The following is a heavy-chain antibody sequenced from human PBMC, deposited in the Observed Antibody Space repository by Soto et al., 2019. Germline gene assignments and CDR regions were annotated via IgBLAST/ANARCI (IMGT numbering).Heavy chain of an antibody. D-gene: IGHD3-16*01. CDR3: VKGPGDYVYFGLDI. CDR1: RFSNSW. J-gene: IGHJ3*02. CDR2: IDPDGGTT. V-gene: IGHV3-74*01. Sequence: PGGSLRLSCAASRFSNSWMHWVRQFPGMGLVWVSRIDPDGGTTDYANFVKGRFTISSDYATDTLYLQMNSLRVEVTAIYYCVKGPGDYVYFGLDIRGAGTRVTIS.